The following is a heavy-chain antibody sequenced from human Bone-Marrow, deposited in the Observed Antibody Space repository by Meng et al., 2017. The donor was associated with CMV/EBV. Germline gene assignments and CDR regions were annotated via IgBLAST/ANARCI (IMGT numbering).Heavy chain of an antibody. CDR3: ASKTNYDFWSGYYNAYYGMDV. Sequence: SETLSLTCTVSGGSISSYYWSWIRQPPGKGLEWIGYIYYSGSTNYNPSLKSRVTISVDTSKNQFSLKLSSVTAADTAVYYGASKTNYDFWSGYYNAYYGMDVWGQGTTVTVSS. J-gene: IGHJ6*02. CDR2: IYYSGST. V-gene: IGHV4-59*01. CDR1: GGSISSYY. D-gene: IGHD3-3*01.